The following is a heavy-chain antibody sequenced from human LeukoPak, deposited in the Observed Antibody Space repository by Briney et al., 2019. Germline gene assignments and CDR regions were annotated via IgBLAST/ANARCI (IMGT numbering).Heavy chain of an antibody. CDR3: ARGSLGCSSTSCYPFDY. J-gene: IGHJ4*02. D-gene: IGHD2-2*01. Sequence: GGSLRLSCAASGFTFSSSAMSWVRQAPGKGLEWVSAISNNGGYTYYADSVQGRFTISRDNSKNTLYLQMNSLRAEDTAVYYCARGSLGCSSTSCYPFDYWGQGTLVTVSS. CDR1: GFTFSSSA. CDR2: ISNNGGYT. V-gene: IGHV3-23*01.